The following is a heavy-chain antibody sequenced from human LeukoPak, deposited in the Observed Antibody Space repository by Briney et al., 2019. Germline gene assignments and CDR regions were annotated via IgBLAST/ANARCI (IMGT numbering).Heavy chain of an antibody. CDR3: AVLWLGGLYSWLDP. CDR2: IYYTGST. D-gene: IGHD3-10*01. J-gene: IGHJ5*01. CDR1: GCSVSSGSDF. V-gene: IGHV4-61*01. Sequence: SETLSFTCTVSGCSVSSGSDFWRWIRQPPGKGLEWIAHIYYTGSTNYNPSLSSRVTISLDTSKNQFSLKLNSVTAADTAVYYCAVLWLGGLYSWLDPWGQGHLVTVSS.